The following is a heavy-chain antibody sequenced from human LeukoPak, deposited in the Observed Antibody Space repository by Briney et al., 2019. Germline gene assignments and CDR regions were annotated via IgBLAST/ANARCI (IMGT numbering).Heavy chain of an antibody. D-gene: IGHD3-22*01. J-gene: IGHJ5*02. CDR1: GGSFSGYY. CDR3: ARSSYDGSGYYSGNWFDP. CDR2: INHSGST. Sequence: KPSETLSLTCAVYGGSFSGYYWSWIRQPPGKGLEWIGEINHSGSTNYNPSLKSRVTISVDTSKNQFSLKLSSVTAADTAVYYCARSSYDGSGYYSGNWFDPWGQGTLVTVSS. V-gene: IGHV4-34*01.